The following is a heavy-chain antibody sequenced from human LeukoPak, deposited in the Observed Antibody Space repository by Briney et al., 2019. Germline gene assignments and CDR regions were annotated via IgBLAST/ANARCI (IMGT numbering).Heavy chain of an antibody. CDR1: GYTFTNYA. Sequence: ASVKLSCKASGYTFTNYAIHWVRQAPGQRLEWMGWINAGNGNTKYSQKFQGRVTITRVTSASTAYMELSSLRSEDTAVYFCASEQHGRFDYWGQGTLATVSS. CDR3: ASEQHGRFDY. D-gene: IGHD6-13*01. CDR2: INAGNGNT. V-gene: IGHV1-3*01. J-gene: IGHJ4*02.